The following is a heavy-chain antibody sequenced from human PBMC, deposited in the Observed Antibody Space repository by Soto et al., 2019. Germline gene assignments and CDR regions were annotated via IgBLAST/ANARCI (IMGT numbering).Heavy chain of an antibody. J-gene: IGHJ6*03. CDR3: ARGWGGGYSYLVYYYYYYMDV. CDR1: GFTFSNYS. V-gene: IGHV3-21*01. Sequence: SGGSLRLSCVVSGFTFSNYSMNWVRQAPGKGLEWVASISNTGDYKYYGDSVKGRFTISRDNAKNTLYLQMNSLRAEDTAVYYCARGWGGGYSYLVYYYYYYMDVWGKGTTVTVSS. D-gene: IGHD5-18*01. CDR2: ISNTGDYK.